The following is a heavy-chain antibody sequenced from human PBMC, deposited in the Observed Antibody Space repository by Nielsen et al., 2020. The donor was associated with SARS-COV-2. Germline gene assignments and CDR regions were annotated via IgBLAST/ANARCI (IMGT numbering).Heavy chain of an antibody. D-gene: IGHD2-2*01. CDR2: ISADGTND. J-gene: IGHJ4*02. Sequence: GGSLRLSCAASGFTFTSHAMHWVRQAPGKRLEWLTIISADGTNDHYADSVRGRFTISRDNSKSTLYLHLNSLRPEDTAVYYCARETIDFTSSFVDNWGQGTLVTVSP. CDR3: ARETIDFTSSFVDN. CDR1: GFTFTSHA. V-gene: IGHV3-30*04.